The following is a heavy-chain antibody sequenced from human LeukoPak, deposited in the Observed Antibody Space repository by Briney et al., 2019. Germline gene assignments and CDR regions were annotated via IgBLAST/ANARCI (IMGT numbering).Heavy chain of an antibody. CDR3: ARAGGVAGTSRRIDY. CDR1: GGTFSSYA. Sequence: ASVKVSCKASGGTFSSYAISWVRQAPGQGLEWMGRIIPIFGIANYARKFQGRVTITADKSTSTAYMELSSLRSEDTAVYYCARAGGVAGTSRRIDYWGQGTLVTVSS. D-gene: IGHD6-19*01. J-gene: IGHJ4*02. V-gene: IGHV1-69*04. CDR2: IIPIFGIA.